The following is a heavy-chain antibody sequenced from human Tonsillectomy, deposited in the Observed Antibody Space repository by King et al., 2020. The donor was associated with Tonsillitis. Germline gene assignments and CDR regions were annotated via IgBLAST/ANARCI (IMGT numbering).Heavy chain of an antibody. V-gene: IGHV1-69*01. J-gene: IGHJ6*02. CDR2: IIPIFGAT. CDR1: GGTFNNYG. CDR3: ARRGIINYGMDV. D-gene: IGHD2-15*01. Sequence: QLVQSGAEVKKPGSSLKVSCKASGGTFNNYGISWVRQAPVQGLEWMGGIIPIFGATTYAQKFQVRVTITADESTRTAYMELSSLRSDDTALYYCARRGIINYGMDVWGQGTTVIVSS.